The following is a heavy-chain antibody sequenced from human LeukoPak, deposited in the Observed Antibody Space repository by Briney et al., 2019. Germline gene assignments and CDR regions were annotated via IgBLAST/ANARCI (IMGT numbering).Heavy chain of an antibody. J-gene: IGHJ4*02. CDR3: ASLEQMTTVTTFDY. Sequence: SETLSLTCAVYGGSFSGYYWSWIRQPPGKGLEWIGEINHSGSTNYNPSLKSRVTISVDTSKNQFSLKLSSVTAADTAVYYCASLEQMTTVTTFDYWGQGTLVTVFS. V-gene: IGHV4-34*01. CDR1: GGSFSGYY. D-gene: IGHD4-17*01. CDR2: INHSGST.